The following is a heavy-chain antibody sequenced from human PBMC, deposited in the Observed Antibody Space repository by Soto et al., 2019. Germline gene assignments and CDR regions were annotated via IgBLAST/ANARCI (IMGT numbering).Heavy chain of an antibody. CDR1: GGTFSSYA. CDR3: ARAYCSSTSCYYYGMDV. V-gene: IGHV1-69*13. CDR2: IIPIFGTA. J-gene: IGHJ6*02. D-gene: IGHD2-2*01. Sequence: SVKVSCKASGGTFSSYAISWVRQAPGQGLEWMGGIIPIFGTANYAQKFQGRVTITADESTSTAYMELSSLRSEDTAVYYCARAYCSSTSCYYYGMDVWGQGTTVTVSS.